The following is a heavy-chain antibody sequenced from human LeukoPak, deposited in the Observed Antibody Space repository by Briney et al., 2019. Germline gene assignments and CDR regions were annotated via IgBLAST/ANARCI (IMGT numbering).Heavy chain of an antibody. Sequence: ASVKVSCKASGYTFTGYYMHWVRQAPGQGLEWMGWINAGNGNTKYSQKFQGRVTITRDTSASTAYMELSSLRSEDTAVYYCARAIYGSGLDNWFDPWGQGTLVTVSS. CDR1: GYTFTGYY. CDR3: ARAIYGSGLDNWFDP. D-gene: IGHD3-10*01. CDR2: INAGNGNT. J-gene: IGHJ5*02. V-gene: IGHV1-3*01.